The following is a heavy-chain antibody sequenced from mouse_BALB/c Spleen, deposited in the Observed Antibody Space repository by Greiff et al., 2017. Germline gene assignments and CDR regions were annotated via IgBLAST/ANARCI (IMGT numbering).Heavy chain of an antibody. CDR1: GYTFTSYW. V-gene: IGHV1-5*01. CDR2: IYPGNSDT. Sequence: EVQLQESGTVLARPGASVKMSCKASGYTFTSYWMHWVKQRPGQGLEWIGAIYPGNSDTSYNQKFKGKAKLTAVTSTSTAYMELSSLTNEDSAVYYCTRGDGYSSYYAMDYWGQGTSVTVSS. D-gene: IGHD2-3*01. CDR3: TRGDGYSSYYAMDY. J-gene: IGHJ4*01.